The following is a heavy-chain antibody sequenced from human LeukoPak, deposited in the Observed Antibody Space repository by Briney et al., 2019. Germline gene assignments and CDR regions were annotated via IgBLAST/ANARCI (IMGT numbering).Heavy chain of an antibody. CDR3: ARGVSVVVPAAIAY. CDR1: GYTFTGYY. Sequence: GASVTVSFKASGYTFTGYYMHWVRQAPGQGLEWMGWINPNSGGTNYAQKFQGRVTMTRDTSISTAYMELSRLRSDDTAVYYCARGVSVVVPAAIAYWGQGTLVTVSS. V-gene: IGHV1-2*02. CDR2: INPNSGGT. D-gene: IGHD2-2*01. J-gene: IGHJ4*02.